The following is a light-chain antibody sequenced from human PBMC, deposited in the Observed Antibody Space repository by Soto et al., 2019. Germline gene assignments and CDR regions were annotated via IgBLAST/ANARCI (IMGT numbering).Light chain of an antibody. J-gene: IGLJ2*01. CDR1: TGTVTSGHF. V-gene: IGLV7-46*01. Sequence: QAVVTQEPSLTVSPEGTVTLTCDSNTGTVTSGHFPYWFQQKPGQAPRTLIYDTSNKHSWTPARFSGSLLGGKPALTLSGAQPEDEAEYYCSLSYSGAVIFGGGTKVTVL. CDR3: SLSYSGAVI. CDR2: DTS.